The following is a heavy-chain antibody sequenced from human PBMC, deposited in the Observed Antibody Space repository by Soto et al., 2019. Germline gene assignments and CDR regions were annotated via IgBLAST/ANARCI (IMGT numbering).Heavy chain of an antibody. J-gene: IGHJ6*02. D-gene: IGHD6-19*01. Sequence: EVQLLESGGGLVQPGGSLRLSCAASGFTFSSYAMSWVRQAPGKGLEWVSAISGSGGSTYYADSVKGRFTISRDNSKNTLYLQMNSLRAEDTGVYYCAKDPKSSSGWPDYYYYGMDVWGQGTTVTVSS. CDR3: AKDPKSSSGWPDYYYYGMDV. V-gene: IGHV3-23*01. CDR1: GFTFSSYA. CDR2: ISGSGGST.